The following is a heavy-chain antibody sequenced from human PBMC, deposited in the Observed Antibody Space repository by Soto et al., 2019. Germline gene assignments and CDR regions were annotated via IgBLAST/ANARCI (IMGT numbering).Heavy chain of an antibody. V-gene: IGHV4-4*02. CDR2: IYHSGST. CDR1: GGSISSSNW. CDR3: ARHDYSGSYYDY. J-gene: IGHJ4*02. Sequence: SETLSLTCAVSGGSISSSNWWSWVRQPPGKGLEWIGEIYHSGSTNYNPSLKSRVTISVDTSKNQFSLKLSSVTAADTAVYYCARHDYSGSYYDYWGQGTLVTVSS. D-gene: IGHD1-26*01.